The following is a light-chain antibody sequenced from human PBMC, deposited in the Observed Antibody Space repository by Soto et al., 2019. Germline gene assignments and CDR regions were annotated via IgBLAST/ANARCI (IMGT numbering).Light chain of an antibody. CDR1: QSFSGW. Sequence: DIQMTQSPSDMSASVGYTVTVTFRASQSFSGWLAWYQQKPGKAPKLLIYDVSALPRGVPPRFSGSGSGTQFTLTISGLQPDDFETYYCQHYESLSETLGPGTKVDIK. V-gene: IGKV1-5*01. CDR3: QHYESLSET. CDR2: DVS. J-gene: IGKJ1*01.